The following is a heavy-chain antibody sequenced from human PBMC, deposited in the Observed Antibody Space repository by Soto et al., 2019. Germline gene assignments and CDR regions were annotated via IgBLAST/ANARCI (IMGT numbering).Heavy chain of an antibody. J-gene: IGHJ4*02. CDR1: GASISNFY. V-gene: IGHV4-59*01. CDR2: THYSGST. CDR3: ARDNGDYVYDY. D-gene: IGHD4-17*01. Sequence: QVQLQESGPGLAKPSETLSLTCTVSGASISNFYWTWIRQPPGKGLEWIGYTHYSGSTDYNSYLKSRVTISVDRAKNQVSLKLNSVTAADTAVYYCARDNGDYVYDYWGQGTLVTVSS.